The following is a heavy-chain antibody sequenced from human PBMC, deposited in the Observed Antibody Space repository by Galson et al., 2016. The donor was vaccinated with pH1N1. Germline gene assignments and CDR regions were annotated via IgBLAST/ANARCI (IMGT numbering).Heavy chain of an antibody. D-gene: IGHD6-6*01. CDR3: AQYSSSSGAPA. CDR1: KSTFTKYY. CDR2: IDPRYDTT. J-gene: IGHJ4*02. Sequence: SVKVSCKAPKSTFTKYYIHWVRQAPGQGLEWMGIIDPRYDTTTYSQRFQGRVVLTRDTSTSTVYMEVSSLTSEDTAIYYCAQYSSSSGAPAWGQGTLVTVSS. V-gene: IGHV1-46*01.